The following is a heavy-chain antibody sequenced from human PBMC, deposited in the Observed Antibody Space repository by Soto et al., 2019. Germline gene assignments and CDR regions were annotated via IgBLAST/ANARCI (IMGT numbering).Heavy chain of an antibody. CDR3: AKDDFISTSSFFSY. Sequence: ASVKVSCKASGYTFTSYGISWVRQAPGQGLEWMGWISAYNGNTNYAQKLQGRVTMTTDTSTSTAYMELRSLRSDDTAVYYCAKDDFISTSSFFSYWAKGTLVPVSS. CDR2: ISAYNGNT. V-gene: IGHV1-18*01. D-gene: IGHD2-2*01. CDR1: GYTFTSYG. J-gene: IGHJ4*02.